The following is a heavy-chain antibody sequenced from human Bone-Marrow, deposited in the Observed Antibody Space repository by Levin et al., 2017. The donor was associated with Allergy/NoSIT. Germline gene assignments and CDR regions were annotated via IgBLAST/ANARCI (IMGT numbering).Heavy chain of an antibody. J-gene: IGHJ4*02. CDR1: GGSFSGYY. CDR2: INHSGST. V-gene: IGHV4-34*01. Sequence: SETLSLTCAVYGGSFSGYYWSWIRQPPGKGLEWIGEINHSGSTNYNPSLKSRVTISVDTSKNQFSLKLSSVTAADTAVYYCARERLSSSSFDYWGQGTLVTVSS. D-gene: IGHD6-6*01. CDR3: ARERLSSSSFDY.